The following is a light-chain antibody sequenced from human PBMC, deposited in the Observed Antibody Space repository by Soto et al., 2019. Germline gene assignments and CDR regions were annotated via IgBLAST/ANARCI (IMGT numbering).Light chain of an antibody. J-gene: IGKJ2*01. CDR3: QQYDSLPT. V-gene: IGKV1-33*01. CDR1: QDIRNF. Sequence: DIQMTQSPSSLSASVGDRVTITCQASQDIRNFLNLYQQKPGKAPKLLIYDASNLEKGVPSRFSGSGSGTDFTFTISSLPPEDIATYYCQQYDSLPTFGQGTKLEIK. CDR2: DAS.